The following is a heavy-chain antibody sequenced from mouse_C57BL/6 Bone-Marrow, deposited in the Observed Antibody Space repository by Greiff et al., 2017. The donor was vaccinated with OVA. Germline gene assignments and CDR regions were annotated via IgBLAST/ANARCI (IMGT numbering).Heavy chain of an antibody. CDR3: VRHPRYYGSSYGYFDV. V-gene: IGHV10-1*01. CDR1: GFSFNTYA. D-gene: IGHD1-1*01. CDR2: IRSKSNNYAT. J-gene: IGHJ1*03. Sequence: EVQGVESGGGLVQPKGSLKLSCAASGFSFNTYAMNWVRQAPGKGLEWVARIRSKSNNYATYYADSVKDRFTISRDDSESMLYLQMNNLKTEDTAMYYCVRHPRYYGSSYGYFDVWGTGTTVTVSS.